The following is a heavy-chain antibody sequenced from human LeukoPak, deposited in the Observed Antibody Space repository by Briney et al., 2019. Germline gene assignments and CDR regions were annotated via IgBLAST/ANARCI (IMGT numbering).Heavy chain of an antibody. V-gene: IGHV1-8*03. CDR3: ARGRATVTTHWVDP. CDR2: MNPNSGNT. Sequence: GASVKVSCKASGYPFSNYDINWVRQATGQGREWMGWMNPNSGNTDYAQKFQGRVTITRNTSISTAYMELSSPRSEDTAVYYCARGRATVTTHWVDPWGQGTLVTVSS. J-gene: IGHJ5*02. D-gene: IGHD4-11*01. CDR1: GYPFSNYD.